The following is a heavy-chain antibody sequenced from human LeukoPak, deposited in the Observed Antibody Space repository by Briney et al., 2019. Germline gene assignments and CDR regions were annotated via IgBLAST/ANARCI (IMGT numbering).Heavy chain of an antibody. D-gene: IGHD6-19*01. CDR2: ISWNSGSI. Sequence: PGRSLRLSCAASGFTFDDYAMHWVRQAPGKGLEWVSGISWNSGSIGYADSVKCRFTISRDNSKNTLDLQMNSLRAEDTAVYYCARGRGSYSSGWNRVDYWGQGTLVTVSS. J-gene: IGHJ4*02. V-gene: IGHV3-9*01. CDR1: GFTFDDYA. CDR3: ARGRGSYSSGWNRVDY.